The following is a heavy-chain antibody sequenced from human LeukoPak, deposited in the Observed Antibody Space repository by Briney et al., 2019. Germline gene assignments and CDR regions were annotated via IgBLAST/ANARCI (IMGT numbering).Heavy chain of an antibody. CDR3: VKDLRLDLHLDAFHI. CDR2: ISWDSANA. D-gene: IGHD1-7*01. Sequence: GGSLRLSCAASGFTFDGYAMHWVRQAPGKGLEWVSSISWDSANAVYADSVKGRFSISRDNAKSSLYLQMNSLTPEDTALYYCVKDLRLDLHLDAFHIWGQGTMVTVS. CDR1: GFTFDGYA. J-gene: IGHJ3*02. V-gene: IGHV3-9*01.